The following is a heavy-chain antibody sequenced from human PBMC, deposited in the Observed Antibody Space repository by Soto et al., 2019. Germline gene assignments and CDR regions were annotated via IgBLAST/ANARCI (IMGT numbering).Heavy chain of an antibody. J-gene: IGHJ6*02. Sequence: PGESLKISCTGSGYSFTRYWISWVRQMPGKGLEWMGIIYPGDSDTRYSPSFQGQVTISADKSISTAYLQRSSLKASDTAMYYCARRSSYGMDVWGQGTTVTVSS. CDR3: ARRSSYGMDV. CDR2: IYPGDSDT. CDR1: GYSFTRYW. V-gene: IGHV5-51*01.